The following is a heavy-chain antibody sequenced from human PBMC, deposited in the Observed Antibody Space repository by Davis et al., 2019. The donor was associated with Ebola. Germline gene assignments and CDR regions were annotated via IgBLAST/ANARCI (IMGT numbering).Heavy chain of an antibody. CDR1: GYTFTGYY. D-gene: IGHD3-3*01. J-gene: IGHJ4*02. Sequence: ASVKVSCKASGYTFTGYYMHWVRQAPGQGLEWMGWINPNSGGTNYAQKFQGRVTMTRDTSISTAYMELSRLRSDDTAVYYCARFPSIFGVVPPDYWGQGTLVTVSS. CDR2: INPNSGGT. V-gene: IGHV1-2*02. CDR3: ARFPSIFGVVPPDY.